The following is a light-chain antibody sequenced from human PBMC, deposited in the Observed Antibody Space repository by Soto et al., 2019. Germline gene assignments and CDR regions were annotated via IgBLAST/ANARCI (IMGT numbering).Light chain of an antibody. CDR2: EGT. CDR1: SSDVGSYNL. J-gene: IGLJ2*01. CDR3: CSYVGSSPL. Sequence: QSALTQPASVSGSPGQSVTISCTGASSDVGSYNLVSWYQQHPGKAPKLLIYEGTKRPSGVSNRFSGSKSGNTASLTISGLQADDEADYYCCSYVGSSPLLGGGTKLTVL. V-gene: IGLV2-23*01.